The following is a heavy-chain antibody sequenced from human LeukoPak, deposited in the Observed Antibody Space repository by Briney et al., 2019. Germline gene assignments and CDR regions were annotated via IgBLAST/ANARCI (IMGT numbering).Heavy chain of an antibody. J-gene: IGHJ3*02. Sequence: VASVKVSCKASGYTFTSYDINWVRQAPGQGLEWMGWINPNSGGTNYAQKFQGRVTMTRDTSISTAYMELSRLRSDDTAVYYCARAADLTRGDAFDIWGQGTMVTVSS. D-gene: IGHD3/OR15-3a*01. CDR3: ARAADLTRGDAFDI. CDR2: INPNSGGT. V-gene: IGHV1-2*02. CDR1: GYTFTSYD.